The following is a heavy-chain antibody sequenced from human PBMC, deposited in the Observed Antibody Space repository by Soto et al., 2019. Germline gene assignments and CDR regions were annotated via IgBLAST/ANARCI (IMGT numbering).Heavy chain of an antibody. V-gene: IGHV1-69*19. CDR1: GCTFNTYA. Sequence: QVQLVQSGDEMKKPGSSVKVSCQSSGCTFNTYAMNWVRQAPGQGPEWMGDISPMFGAANYAPKFQGRVTITADESTGTSYMQLSSLTSEDTALYFCAREVQVHTPAFVYWGQGTLVTVSS. CDR3: AREVQVHTPAFVY. J-gene: IGHJ4*02. D-gene: IGHD3-10*01. CDR2: ISPMFGAA.